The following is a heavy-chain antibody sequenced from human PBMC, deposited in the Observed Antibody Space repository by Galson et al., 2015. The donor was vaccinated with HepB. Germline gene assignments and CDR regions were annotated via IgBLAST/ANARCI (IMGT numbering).Heavy chain of an antibody. Sequence: SLRLSCAASGFTFRSYRMHWVRQSPGKGLVWVSRVNSDGTTTNYTESVKGRFTISGDNAKNTLYLQMNSLRADDTAVYYCVRGIDSDSGAWSWGQGTLVTVSS. D-gene: IGHD4-11*01. J-gene: IGHJ5*02. V-gene: IGHV3-74*01. CDR3: VRGIDSDSGAWS. CDR2: VNSDGTTT. CDR1: GFTFRSYR.